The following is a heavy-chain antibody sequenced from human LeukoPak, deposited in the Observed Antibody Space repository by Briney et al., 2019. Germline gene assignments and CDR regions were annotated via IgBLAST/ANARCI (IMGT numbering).Heavy chain of an antibody. V-gene: IGHV1-18*01. Sequence: ASVKVSCKASGYTFTSYGISWVRQAPGQGLEWMGWISAYNGNTNYAQKLQGRVTMTTGTSTSTAYMELRSLRSDDTAVYYCARDSSRRVAVAGGEFDYWGQGTLVTVSS. D-gene: IGHD6-19*01. CDR1: GYTFTSYG. J-gene: IGHJ4*02. CDR2: ISAYNGNT. CDR3: ARDSSRRVAVAGGEFDY.